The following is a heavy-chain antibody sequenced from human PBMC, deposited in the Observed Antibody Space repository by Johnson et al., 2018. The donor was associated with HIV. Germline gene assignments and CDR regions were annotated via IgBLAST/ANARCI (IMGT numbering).Heavy chain of an antibody. CDR3: AKETPSSGGTFDI. CDR1: GFIFNNYA. CDR2: ISWNSGSI. V-gene: IGHV3-9*01. D-gene: IGHD6-25*01. J-gene: IGHJ3*02. Sequence: QLVESGGGLVQPGGSLRLSCVASGFIFNNYAMHWVRQAPGKGLEWVSGISWNSGSIGYADSVKGRFTISRDNSKNTLYLQMNSLRAEDTAVYYCAKETPSSGGTFDIWGQGTMVTVSS.